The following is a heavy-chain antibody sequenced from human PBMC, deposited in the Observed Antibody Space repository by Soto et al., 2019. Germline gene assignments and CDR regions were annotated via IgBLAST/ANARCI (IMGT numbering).Heavy chain of an antibody. V-gene: IGHV1-18*01. J-gene: IGHJ5*02. CDR2: ISAYNGNT. CDR1: GYTFTSYG. Sequence: ASVKVSCKASGYTFTSYGISWVRQAPGQGLEWMGWISAYNGNTNYAQKLQGRVTMTTDTSTSTAYMELRSLRVEDTAVYYCARTPVGHNNWFEPWGQGTPVTVSS. D-gene: IGHD2-15*01. CDR3: ARTPVGHNNWFEP.